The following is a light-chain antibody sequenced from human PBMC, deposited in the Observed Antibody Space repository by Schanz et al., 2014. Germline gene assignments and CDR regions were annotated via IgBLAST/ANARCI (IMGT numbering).Light chain of an antibody. CDR3: QHYGSSGYT. J-gene: IGKJ2*01. V-gene: IGKV3-20*01. CDR1: QTVTTTS. CDR2: SAS. Sequence: EIVMTQSPATLSVSPGERATLSCRASQTVTTTSLAWYQQKPGQPPRLLVYSASSRATGIPDRFSGSGSGIDFTLTIRRVEREDLAVYYCQHYGSSGYTFGQGTKLEIK.